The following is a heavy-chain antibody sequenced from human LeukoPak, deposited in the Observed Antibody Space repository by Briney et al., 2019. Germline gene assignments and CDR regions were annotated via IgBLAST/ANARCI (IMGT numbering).Heavy chain of an antibody. V-gene: IGHV3-64D*09. J-gene: IGHJ4*02. Sequence: GGSLRLSCSASGFTFSNYAMHWVRQAPGKGLEYVSGITTIGGHTDYADSVKGRFTISRGNSKNTLYLQMTSLRPEDTAVYYCVTGLYYDSSGYFPYWGQGTLVTVSS. CDR3: VTGLYYDSSGYFPY. CDR1: GFTFSNYA. D-gene: IGHD3-22*01. CDR2: ITTIGGHT.